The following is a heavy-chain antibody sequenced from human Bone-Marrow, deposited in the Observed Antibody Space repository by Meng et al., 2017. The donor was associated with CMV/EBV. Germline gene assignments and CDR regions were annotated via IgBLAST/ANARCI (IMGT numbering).Heavy chain of an antibody. D-gene: IGHD2-15*01. CDR3: AECGGSRPAN. CDR1: GFTFSTYG. Sequence: GESLKISCAASGFTFSTYGMNWVRQAPGKVPEWVSHITSDGGRTSYADSVRGRFAISRDNSRNTLYLQMNSLRVDDTAVYYCAECGGSRPANWGQGTLVTVSS. J-gene: IGHJ4*02. V-gene: IGHV3-23*01. CDR2: ITSDGGRT.